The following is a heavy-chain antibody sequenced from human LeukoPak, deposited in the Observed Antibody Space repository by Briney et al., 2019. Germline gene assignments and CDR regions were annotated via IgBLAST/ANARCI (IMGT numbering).Heavy chain of an antibody. D-gene: IGHD6-13*01. Sequence: GGSLRLSCAASGFTFSSYSMNWVRQAPGKGLEWVSSISSSSSYIYYADSVKGRFTIPRDNAKNSLYLQMNSLRAEDTAVYYCARDDPSSSWSFDYWGQGTLVTVSS. CDR2: ISSSSSYI. CDR3: ARDDPSSSWSFDY. V-gene: IGHV3-21*01. J-gene: IGHJ4*02. CDR1: GFTFSSYS.